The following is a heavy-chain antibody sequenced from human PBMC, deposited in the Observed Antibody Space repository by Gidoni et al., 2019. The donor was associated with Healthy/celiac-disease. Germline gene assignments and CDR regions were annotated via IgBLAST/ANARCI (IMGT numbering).Heavy chain of an antibody. CDR2: SSGSGGST. CDR3: AKASGWLNPFDY. CDR1: GFTFSSYA. J-gene: IGHJ4*02. V-gene: IGHV3-23*01. D-gene: IGHD6-19*01. Sequence: EVQLLESGGGLVQPGGSLILSCAASGFTFSSYAMSWVRQAPGKGLEWVSASSGSGGSTYYADSVKGRFTISRDNSKNTLYLQMNSLRAEDTAVYYCAKASGWLNPFDYWGQGTLVTVSS.